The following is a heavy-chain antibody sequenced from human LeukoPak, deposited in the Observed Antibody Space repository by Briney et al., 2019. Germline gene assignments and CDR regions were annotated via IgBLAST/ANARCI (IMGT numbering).Heavy chain of an antibody. D-gene: IGHD5-18*01. CDR2: IYYSGST. J-gene: IGHJ4*02. CDR1: GGSIISGDYY. CDR3: ARVLISGARHSYGYYFDY. Sequence: SETLSLTCSVSGGSIISGDYYWSWTRQPPGKGLEWIGYIYYSGSTYYNSSLKSRVTISVDTSKNQFSLKLSSVTAADTAVYYCARVLISGARHSYGYYFDYWGQGTLVTVSS. V-gene: IGHV4-30-4*01.